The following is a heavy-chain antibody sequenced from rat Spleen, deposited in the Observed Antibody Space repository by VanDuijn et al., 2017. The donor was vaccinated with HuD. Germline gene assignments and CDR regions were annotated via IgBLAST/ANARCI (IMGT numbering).Heavy chain of an antibody. Sequence: QVQLKESGPGLVKPSQTLSLTCTVSGFSLTSYNVHWVRQPTGKGLAWMGVIWTGGSTDYNSALKSRLSISRDTSKSQVFLKVDSLQTEDTATYFCTRESLPGFNSHWFLSWGQGTLVTVSS. CDR1: GFSLTSYN. V-gene: IGHV2-30*01. J-gene: IGHJ3*01. D-gene: IGHD1-4*01. CDR3: TRESLPGFNSHWFLS. CDR2: IWTGGST.